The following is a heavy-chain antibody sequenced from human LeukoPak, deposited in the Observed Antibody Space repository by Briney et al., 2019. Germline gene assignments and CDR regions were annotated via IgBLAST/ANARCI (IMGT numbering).Heavy chain of an antibody. J-gene: IGHJ2*01. V-gene: IGHV1-69*13. D-gene: IGHD1-14*01. CDR3: ARATGTNWYFDL. CDR2: IIPIFGTA. Sequence: PRASVTVSCKASGGTFSSYAISWVRQAPGQGLEWMGGIIPIFGTANYAQKFQGRVTITADESTSTAYMEPSSLRSEDTAVYYCARATGTNWYFDLWGRGTLVTVSS. CDR1: GGTFSSYA.